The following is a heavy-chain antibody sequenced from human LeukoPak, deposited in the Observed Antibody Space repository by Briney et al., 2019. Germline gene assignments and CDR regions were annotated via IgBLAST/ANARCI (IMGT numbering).Heavy chain of an antibody. J-gene: IGHJ4*02. CDR2: ISAYNGNT. Sequence: GASVKVSCKASGYTFTSYGISWVRQAPGQGLEWMGWISAYNGNTIYAQKLQGRVTMTTDTSTSTAYMELRSLRSDDTAVYYCARDSLVVVGSRVDYWGQGTLVTVSS. V-gene: IGHV1-18*01. CDR1: GYTFTSYG. CDR3: ARDSLVVVGSRVDY. D-gene: IGHD2-15*01.